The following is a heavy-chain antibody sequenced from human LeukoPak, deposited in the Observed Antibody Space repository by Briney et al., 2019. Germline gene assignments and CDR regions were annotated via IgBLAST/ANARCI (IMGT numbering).Heavy chain of an antibody. CDR3: ATETDDITIFGVVIIGDY. V-gene: IGHV1-18*01. CDR1: GYTFTSYG. Sequence: GASVKVSCKASGYTFTSYGISWVRQAPGQGLEWMGRISGYNGNTNYAQKLQGRVTMTTDTSTSTAYMELRSLRSDDTAVYYCATETDDITIFGVVIIGDYWGQGTLVTVSS. CDR2: ISGYNGNT. D-gene: IGHD3-3*01. J-gene: IGHJ4*02.